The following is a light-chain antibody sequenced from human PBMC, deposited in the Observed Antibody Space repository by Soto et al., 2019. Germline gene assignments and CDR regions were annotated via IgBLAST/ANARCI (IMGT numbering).Light chain of an antibody. CDR3: QQYGSSPPYP. J-gene: IGKJ2*01. CDR1: QSVSSSY. V-gene: IGKV3-20*01. Sequence: EIVLTQSPGTLSLSPGERATLSCRASQSVSSSYLAWYQQKPGQAPRLLIYGASSRATGIPDRFSGSGSGTAFTLTIRRPEPEDFAVYYCQQYGSSPPYPFGQGTKLEIK. CDR2: GAS.